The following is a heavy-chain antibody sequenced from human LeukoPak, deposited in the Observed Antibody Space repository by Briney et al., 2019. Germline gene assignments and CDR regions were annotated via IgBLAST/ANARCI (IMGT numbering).Heavy chain of an antibody. CDR2: IFHTGTT. D-gene: IGHD2-21*01. V-gene: IGHV4-59*08. CDR1: GGSISTYY. Sequence: SETLSLTCTVSGGSISTYYWSWIRQPPGKGLECLGFIFHTGTTNYNPSLKSRVTISVDTSKNQFSLKLSSVTAADTAIYYCARTYCGTNACPFDHWGQGNLVTVSP. CDR3: ARTYCGTNACPFDH. J-gene: IGHJ4*02.